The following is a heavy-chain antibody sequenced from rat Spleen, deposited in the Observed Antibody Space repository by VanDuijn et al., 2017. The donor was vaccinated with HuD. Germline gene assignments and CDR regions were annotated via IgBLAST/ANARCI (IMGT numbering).Heavy chain of an antibody. V-gene: IGHV3-3*01. J-gene: IGHJ2*01. CDR2: INSAGSP. CDR1: GYSITSSYG. CDR3: ARFPIYYYSALFDY. Sequence: EVQLQESGPGLVKPSQSLSLTCSVTGYSITSSYGWNWIRKFPGNKLEWMGYINSAGSPNYNPSLKSRISITRDTSKNQFFLQVNSVTAEDTATYYCARFPIYYYSALFDYWGQGVTVTVSS. D-gene: IGHD1-1*01.